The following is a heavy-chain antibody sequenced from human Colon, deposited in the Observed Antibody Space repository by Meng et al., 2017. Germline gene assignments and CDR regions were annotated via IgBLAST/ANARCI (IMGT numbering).Heavy chain of an antibody. V-gene: IGHV4-61*01. Sequence: QGQLQESGPGLVRPSETLSLTCTVSGGSVSGGSYYWSWIRQPPGKGLEWIGYIYYTGSTNYNPSLKSRVTISVDTSKNQFSLKLSSVTVADTAVYYCARGPLDYWGQGTLVTVSS. CDR2: IYYTGST. J-gene: IGHJ4*02. CDR1: GGSVSGGSYY. CDR3: ARGPLDY.